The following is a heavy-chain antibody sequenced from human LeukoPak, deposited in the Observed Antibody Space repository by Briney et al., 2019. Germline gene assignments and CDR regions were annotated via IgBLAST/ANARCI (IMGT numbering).Heavy chain of an antibody. CDR1: GATFTSYA. D-gene: IGHD3-10*01. Sequence: ASVKVSCTASGATFTSYAISWGRQAPGQRLEWMGGSIPIFVTANYAQKFQARVTLTTDESTSTAYMELSSLRSGDTAVYYCARTTASVWFGELLFGYFDYWGQGTLVTVSS. CDR3: ARTTASVWFGELLFGYFDY. J-gene: IGHJ4*02. CDR2: SIPIFVTA. V-gene: IGHV1-69*05.